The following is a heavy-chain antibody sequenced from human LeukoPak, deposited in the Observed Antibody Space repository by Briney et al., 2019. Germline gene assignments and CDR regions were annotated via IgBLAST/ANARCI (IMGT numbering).Heavy chain of an antibody. Sequence: SETLSLTCSVSGASINIYYWSWIRQPPGKGLEWIGYIYYSGSTYYNPSLKSRVTISVDTSKNQFSLKLSSVTAADTAVYYCARDLTHVAFDIWGQGTMVTVSS. V-gene: IGHV4-4*08. CDR2: IYYSGST. CDR3: ARDLTHVAFDI. CDR1: GASINIYY. J-gene: IGHJ3*02.